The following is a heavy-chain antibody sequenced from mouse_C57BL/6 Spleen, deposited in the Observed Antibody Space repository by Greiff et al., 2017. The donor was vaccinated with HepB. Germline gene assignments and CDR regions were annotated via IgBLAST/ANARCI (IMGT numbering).Heavy chain of an antibody. Sequence: EVKLMESGGGLVQPGGSLKLSCAASGFTFSDYYMYWVRQTPEKRLEWVAYISNGGGSTYYPDTVKGRFTISRDNAKNTLYLQMSRLKSEDTAMYYCARQDSNYAWFAYWGQGTLVTVSA. CDR3: ARQDSNYAWFAY. V-gene: IGHV5-12*01. CDR2: ISNGGGST. D-gene: IGHD2-5*01. CDR1: GFTFSDYY. J-gene: IGHJ3*01.